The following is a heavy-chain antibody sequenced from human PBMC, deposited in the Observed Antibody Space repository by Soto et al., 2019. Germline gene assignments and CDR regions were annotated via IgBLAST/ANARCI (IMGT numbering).Heavy chain of an antibody. V-gene: IGHV1-2*02. Sequence: QLHLVQSGAVVKKPGASVTVSCSASGYPVTAYYMHWVRQAPGRGLEWMGGINPATGAAKYTQTLQGRVTMTRDTSTSTVFMELSCLTSEATAVFYCARGGGVGVAGSAAFDMWGQGTLVTVSS. CDR1: GYPVTAYY. CDR3: ARGGGVGVAGSAAFDM. CDR2: INPATGAA. D-gene: IGHD3-3*01. J-gene: IGHJ3*02.